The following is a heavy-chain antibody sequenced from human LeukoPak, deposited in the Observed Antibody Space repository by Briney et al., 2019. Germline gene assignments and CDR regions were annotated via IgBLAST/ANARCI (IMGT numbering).Heavy chain of an antibody. CDR1: GFTFSSYA. J-gene: IGHJ4*02. CDR3: AKGSYSSGWYESDY. Sequence: GGSLRLSCAASGFTFSSYAMTWVRQAPGKGLEWVSGISGSGGSTYYADSVKGRFTISRDNSKNTLYLQMNSLRAEDTAVYYCAKGSYSSGWYESDYWGQGTLVTVSS. CDR2: ISGSGGST. D-gene: IGHD6-19*01. V-gene: IGHV3-23*01.